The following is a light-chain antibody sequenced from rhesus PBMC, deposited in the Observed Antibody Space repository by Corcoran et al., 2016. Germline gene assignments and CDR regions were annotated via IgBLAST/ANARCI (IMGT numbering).Light chain of an antibody. Sequence: QSVLTQPPSASGAPGQSVTISCSGSSSNSGSNNVYWYQQLSGKAPKVLIYNNNQRPSGVPDRFSGSKSGTSASLAISGLQSEDEADYYCAAWDSSLSGFIFGAGTRLSVL. CDR3: AAWDSSLSGFI. CDR1: SSNSGSNN. J-gene: IGLJ1*01. V-gene: IGLV1-72*02. CDR2: NNN.